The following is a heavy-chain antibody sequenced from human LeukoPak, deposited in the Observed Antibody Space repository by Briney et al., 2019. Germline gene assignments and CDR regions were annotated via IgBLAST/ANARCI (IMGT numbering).Heavy chain of an antibody. Sequence: GGSLRLSCAASGFTFSSSAMSWVRQAPGKGLEWVSGIRDSGGSTYSADSVKGRFTISRDSSKNTLYLQMNSLRAEDTAVYYCAKGLGRSTYYSIFDYWGQGTLVTVSS. D-gene: IGHD3-22*01. CDR3: AKGLGRSTYYSIFDY. CDR1: GFTFSSSA. V-gene: IGHV3-23*01. J-gene: IGHJ4*02. CDR2: IRDSGGST.